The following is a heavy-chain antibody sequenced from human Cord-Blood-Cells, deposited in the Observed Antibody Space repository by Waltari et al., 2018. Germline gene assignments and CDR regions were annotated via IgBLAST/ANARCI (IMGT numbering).Heavy chain of an antibody. CDR1: GYTFTGYY. CDR3: ARGPAPLLWFGETYGMDV. J-gene: IGHJ6*02. Sequence: QVQLVQSGAEVKKPGASVKVSCKASGYTFTGYYMHWVRQVPGQGLEWMGWINPNSGGTNYAQKFQGWVTMTRDTSISTAYMELSRLRSDDTAVYYCARGPAPLLWFGETYGMDVWGQGTTVTVSS. D-gene: IGHD3-10*01. V-gene: IGHV1-2*04. CDR2: INPNSGGT.